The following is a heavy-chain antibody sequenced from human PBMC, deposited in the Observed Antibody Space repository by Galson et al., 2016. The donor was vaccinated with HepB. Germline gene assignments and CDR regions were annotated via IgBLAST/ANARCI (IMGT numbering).Heavy chain of an antibody. Sequence: SLRLSCAASGFTFSSYAMTWVRQGPGKGLEWVSTISASGGGTHFADSVKGRFTISRDNFKNTVYLQMNSLRAEDTAVYYCAKASLFGVVIHGNWFDSWGQGVLVTVSS. CDR3: AKASLFGVVIHGNWFDS. J-gene: IGHJ5*01. D-gene: IGHD3-3*01. CDR2: ISASGGGT. V-gene: IGHV3-23*01. CDR1: GFTFSSYA.